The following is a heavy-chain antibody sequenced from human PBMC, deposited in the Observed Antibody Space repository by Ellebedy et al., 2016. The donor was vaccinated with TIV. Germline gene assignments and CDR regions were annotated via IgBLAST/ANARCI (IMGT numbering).Heavy chain of an antibody. CDR2: ISWNSGNI. D-gene: IGHD2/OR15-2a*01. J-gene: IGHJ6*02. CDR1: GFSFDDYA. V-gene: IGHV3-9*01. CDR3: AKDIRKGNFFYYGMDV. Sequence: SLKISCAASGFSFDDYAMHWVRQSPGKGLEWVSGISWNSGNIGYADSVKGRFTISRDNRKNSLYLQMTSLRAEDTALYYCAKDIRKGNFFYYGMDVWGQGTTVTVSS.